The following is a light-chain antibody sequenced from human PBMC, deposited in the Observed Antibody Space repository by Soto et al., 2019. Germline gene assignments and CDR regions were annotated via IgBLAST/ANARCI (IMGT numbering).Light chain of an antibody. Sequence: QSALTQPPSVSGAPGQRVTISCTGSSSNIGAGYDVHWYQQLPGTAPKLLISGNSNRPSGVPDRFSGSKSGTSASLVITGLQAEDEADYYCQSYDSSLSGWVFGGGTKVTVL. V-gene: IGLV1-40*01. CDR2: GNS. CDR1: SSNIGAGYD. CDR3: QSYDSSLSGWV. J-gene: IGLJ3*02.